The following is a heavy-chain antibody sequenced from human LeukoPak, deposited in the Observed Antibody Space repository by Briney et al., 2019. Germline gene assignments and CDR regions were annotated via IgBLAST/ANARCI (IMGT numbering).Heavy chain of an antibody. Sequence: GGSLRLSCVASGFTFSRSWMSWVRRAPGKGLEWVGNKKQDRSEKYYVDSVKGRLTISRDNARNSVDLQMNSLRAEDTAVYYCANGLRGGYWGQGTLVTVSS. CDR2: KKQDRSEK. V-gene: IGHV3-7*01. CDR1: GFTFSRSW. CDR3: ANGLRGGY. D-gene: IGHD4-23*01. J-gene: IGHJ4*02.